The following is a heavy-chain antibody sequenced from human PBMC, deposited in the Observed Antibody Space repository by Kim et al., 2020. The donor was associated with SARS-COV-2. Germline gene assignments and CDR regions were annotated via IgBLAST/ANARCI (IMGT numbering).Heavy chain of an antibody. CDR3: ARGGGYYNHFDY. Sequence: GGSLRLSCAASGFTFSSYAMHWVRQAPGKGLEWVAVISYDGSNKYYADSVKGRFTISRDNSKNTLYLQMNSLRAEDTAVYYCARGGGYYNHFDYWGQETLDTVSS. CDR2: ISYDGSNK. V-gene: IGHV3-30*04. CDR1: GFTFSSYA. J-gene: IGHJ4*02. D-gene: IGHD3-22*01.